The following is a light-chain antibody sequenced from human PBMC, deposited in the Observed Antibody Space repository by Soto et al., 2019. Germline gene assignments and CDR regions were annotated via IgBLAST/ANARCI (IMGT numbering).Light chain of an antibody. V-gene: IGLV1-40*01. CDR2: GTT. Sequence: QSVLTQPPSVSGAPGQRVTISCTGSSSNIGAGYDVHWYQQLPGTAPKLVIYGTTNRPSGVPDRFSGSKSGTSSALAITGVQAEDEADYYCQSYDGTRSGAYVFGIGTKLTVL. CDR1: SSNIGAGYD. J-gene: IGLJ1*01. CDR3: QSYDGTRSGAYV.